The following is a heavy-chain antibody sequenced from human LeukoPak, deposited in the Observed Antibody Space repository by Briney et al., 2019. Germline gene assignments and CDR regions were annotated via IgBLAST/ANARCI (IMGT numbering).Heavy chain of an antibody. J-gene: IGHJ4*02. Sequence: GGSLRLSCAASGFTFSSCAMSWVRQAPGKGLEWVSGISASGGHTFYADSVKGRFTISRDNSKNTLYLQMNSLRTEDTAVYYCAKSVRGSGSSAFDYWGQGTLVTVSS. D-gene: IGHD3-10*01. CDR2: ISASGGHT. CDR3: AKSVRGSGSSAFDY. CDR1: GFTFSSCA. V-gene: IGHV3-23*01.